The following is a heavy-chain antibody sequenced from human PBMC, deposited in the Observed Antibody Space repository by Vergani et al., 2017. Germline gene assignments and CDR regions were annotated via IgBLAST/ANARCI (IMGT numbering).Heavy chain of an antibody. J-gene: IGHJ6*03. V-gene: IGHV1-69*01. CDR2: IIPIFGTA. CDR3: AREGCSSTSCYSPELPRPYYYYYMDV. Sequence: QVQLVQSGAEVKKPGSSVKVSCKASGGTFSSYAISWVRQAPGQGLEWMGGIIPIFGTANYAQKFQGRVTITADESTSTAYMELSSLRSEDTAVYYCAREGCSSTSCYSPELPRPYYYYYMDVWGKGTTVTVSS. CDR1: GGTFSSYA. D-gene: IGHD2-2*01.